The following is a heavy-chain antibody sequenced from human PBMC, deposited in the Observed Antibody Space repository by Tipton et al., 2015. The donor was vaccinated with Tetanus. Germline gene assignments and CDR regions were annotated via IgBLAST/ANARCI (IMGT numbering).Heavy chain of an antibody. D-gene: IGHD6-6*01. CDR3: ARDQGGGRVVRLNWFDP. J-gene: IGHJ5*02. Sequence: TLSLTCTVSGGSISGSGYFWNWIRQHPGKGLEWIGCIYYSGSTYYNPSLKSRVTISVDTSKNQFSLKLNSVTAADTAVYYCARDQGGGRVVRLNWFDPWGQGTLVTVSS. CDR1: GGSISGSGYF. CDR2: IYYSGST. V-gene: IGHV4-31*03.